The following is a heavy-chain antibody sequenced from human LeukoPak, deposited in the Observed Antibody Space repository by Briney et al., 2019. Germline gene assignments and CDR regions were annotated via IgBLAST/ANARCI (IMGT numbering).Heavy chain of an antibody. CDR3: ARDSGSYYDRGKFDY. CDR1: GYTFTSYD. CDR2: MNPNSGNT. V-gene: IGHV1-8*01. J-gene: IGHJ4*02. Sequence: VASVKVSCKASGYTFTSYDINWVRQATGQGLEWMGWMNPNSGNTGYAQKFQGRVTMTTDTSTSTAYMELRSLRSDDTAVYYCARDSGSYYDRGKFDYWGQGTLVTVSS. D-gene: IGHD1-26*01.